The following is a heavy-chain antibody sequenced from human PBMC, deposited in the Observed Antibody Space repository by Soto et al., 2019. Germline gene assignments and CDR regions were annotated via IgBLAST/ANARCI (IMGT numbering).Heavy chain of an antibody. V-gene: IGHV4-31*03. CDR2: ISGSGST. CDR3: PRDQGYTYGYSFDF. Sequence: QVQLQESGPGLVKPSQALALTCTVSGGSISSGTYYWSWIRQHPGKGLEWIGYISGSGSTDYSPSLKRRVLMSLDTSENQFSLRLTSVTAADTAVYYCPRDQGYTYGYSFDFWGHGALVTVSS. D-gene: IGHD5-18*01. CDR1: GGSISSGTYY. J-gene: IGHJ4*01.